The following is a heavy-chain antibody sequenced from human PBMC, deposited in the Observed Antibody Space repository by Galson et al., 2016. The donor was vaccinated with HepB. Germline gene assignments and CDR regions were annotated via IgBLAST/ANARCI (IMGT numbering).Heavy chain of an antibody. Sequence: PALGKPTQTLTLTCTVSGFSLSTIGVGVGWIRQPPGKALEWLGLISWDDDQRYSPSLKITLTITKDTSKTQVVLAMTNMDPVDTATYYCGHRRDTGTMWDFFGMDVWGQGTTVTVSS. CDR2: ISWDDDQ. CDR1: GFSLSTIGVG. D-gene: IGHD1-1*01. V-gene: IGHV2-5*02. J-gene: IGHJ6*02. CDR3: GHRRDTGTMWDFFGMDV.